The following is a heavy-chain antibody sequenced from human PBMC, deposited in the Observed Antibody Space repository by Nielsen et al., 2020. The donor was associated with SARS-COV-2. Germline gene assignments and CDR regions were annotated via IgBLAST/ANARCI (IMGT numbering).Heavy chain of an antibody. D-gene: IGHD6-13*01. V-gene: IGHV3-30*04. CDR2: ISYDGSNK. CDR1: GFTFSSYA. CDR3: ARDGQGQQLVRRYYYYYGMDV. Sequence: GESLKISCAASGFTFSSYAMHWVRQAPGKGLEWVAVISYDGSNKYYADSVKGRFTISRDNSKNTPYLQMNNLRAEDTAVYYCARDGQGQQLVRRYYYYYGMDVWGQGTTVTVSS. J-gene: IGHJ6*02.